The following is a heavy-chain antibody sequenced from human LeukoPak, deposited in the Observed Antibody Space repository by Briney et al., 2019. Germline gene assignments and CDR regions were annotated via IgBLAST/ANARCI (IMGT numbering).Heavy chain of an antibody. CDR2: ISAYNGNT. Sequence: GASVKVSRKASGYTFTSYGISWVRQAPGQGLEWMGWISAYNGNTNYAQKLQGRVTMTTDTSTSTAYMELRSLRSDDTAVYYCARVSSGSYYNSPKFDYWGQGTLVTVSS. CDR1: GYTFTSYG. D-gene: IGHD3-10*01. V-gene: IGHV1-18*01. CDR3: ARVSSGSYYNSPKFDY. J-gene: IGHJ4*02.